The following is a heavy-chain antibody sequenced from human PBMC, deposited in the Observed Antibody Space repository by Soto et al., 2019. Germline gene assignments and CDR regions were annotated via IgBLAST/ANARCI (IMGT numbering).Heavy chain of an antibody. Sequence: SETLSLTCTVSGGSISSGGYYWSWIRQHPGKGLEWIGYIYYSGSTYYNPSLKSRVTISVDTSKNQFSLKLSSVTAADTAVYYCARDRGIVVVPAAMPDWYYYYGMDVWGQGTTVTVSS. V-gene: IGHV4-31*03. CDR1: GGSISSGGYY. J-gene: IGHJ6*02. CDR2: IYYSGST. CDR3: ARDRGIVVVPAAMPDWYYYYGMDV. D-gene: IGHD2-2*01.